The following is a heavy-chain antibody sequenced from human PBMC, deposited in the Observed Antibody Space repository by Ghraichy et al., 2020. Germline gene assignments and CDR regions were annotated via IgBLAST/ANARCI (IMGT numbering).Heavy chain of an antibody. D-gene: IGHD4-17*01. J-gene: IGHJ4*02. Sequence: GESLNISCAASGFTFSSYSMNWVRQAPGKGLEWVSYISSSSSTIYYADSVKGRFTISRDNAKNSLYLQMNSLRDEDTAVYYCARDRGLETTVTITDYWGQGTLVTVSS. V-gene: IGHV3-48*02. CDR3: ARDRGLETTVTITDY. CDR2: ISSSSSTI. CDR1: GFTFSSYS.